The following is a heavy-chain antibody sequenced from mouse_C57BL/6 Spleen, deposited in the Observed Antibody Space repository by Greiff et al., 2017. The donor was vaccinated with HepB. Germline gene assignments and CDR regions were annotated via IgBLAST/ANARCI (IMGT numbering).Heavy chain of an antibody. CDR2: INPNSGNT. V-gene: IGHV1-18*01. CDR3: ARIRTVVAGGYFDV. D-gene: IGHD1-1*01. CDR1: GYTFTDYD. Sequence: EVQLQQSGAELVKPGASVKLSCKASGYTFTDYDMDWVKQSPGKGLEWIGDINPNSGNTYYNEKFKGKATLTVDKSSSTAYMELRSLTSEDTAVYCCARIRTVVAGGYFDVWGTGTTVTVSS. J-gene: IGHJ1*03.